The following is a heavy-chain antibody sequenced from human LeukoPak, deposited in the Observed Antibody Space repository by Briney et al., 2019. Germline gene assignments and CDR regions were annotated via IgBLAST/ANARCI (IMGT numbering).Heavy chain of an antibody. CDR3: ARDRRLQSKPYYYYYYMDV. V-gene: IGHV3-53*01. CDR1: GFTVSSNY. Sequence: PGGSLRLSCAASGFTVSSNYMSWVRQAPGKGLEWVSVIYSGGSTYYADSVKGRFTISRDNSKNTLYLQMNSLRAEDTAVYYCARDRRLQSKPYYYYYYMDVWGKGTTVTISS. J-gene: IGHJ6*03. CDR2: IYSGGST. D-gene: IGHD5-24*01.